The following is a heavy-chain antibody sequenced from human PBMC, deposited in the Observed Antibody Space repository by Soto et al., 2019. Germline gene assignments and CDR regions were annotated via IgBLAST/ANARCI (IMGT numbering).Heavy chain of an antibody. J-gene: IGHJ5*02. V-gene: IGHV4-39*01. Sequence: SETLSLTCTVSGGSISSSSYYWGWIRQPPGKGMERIGSIYYSGSTYYNPSLKSRVTISVDTSKNQFFLKLSSVTAADTAVYYCARQDIVVVVAATAGDWFDPWGQGTLVTVSS. CDR1: GGSISSSSYY. CDR3: ARQDIVVVVAATAGDWFDP. D-gene: IGHD2-15*01. CDR2: IYYSGST.